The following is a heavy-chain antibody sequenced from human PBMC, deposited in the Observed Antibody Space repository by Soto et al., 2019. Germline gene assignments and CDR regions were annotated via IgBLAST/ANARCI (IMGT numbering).Heavy chain of an antibody. Sequence: EVQLVESGGGLIQPGGSLRLSCAASGFTVSSNYMSWVRQAPGKGLEWVSVIYSGGSTYYADSVKGRFTISRDNSKNTLYLQMNSLRAEDTAVYYCARDHDDSSGHSRDYWGQGTLVTVSS. CDR3: ARDHDDSSGHSRDY. CDR2: IYSGGST. CDR1: GFTVSSNY. J-gene: IGHJ4*02. V-gene: IGHV3-53*01. D-gene: IGHD3-22*01.